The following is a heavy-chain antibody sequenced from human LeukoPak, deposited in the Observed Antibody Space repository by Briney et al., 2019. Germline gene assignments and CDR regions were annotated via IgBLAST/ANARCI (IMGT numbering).Heavy chain of an antibody. CDR1: GGSISSSSYY. Sequence: SETLSLTCTVSGGSISSSSYYWGWIRQPPGKGLEWIGSIYYSGSTYYNPSLKSRVTISVDTSKNQFSLKLSSVTAADTAVYYCARSLSWPFDCWGQGTLVTVSS. J-gene: IGHJ4*02. CDR3: ARSLSWPFDC. V-gene: IGHV4-39*01. CDR2: IYYSGST. D-gene: IGHD6-13*01.